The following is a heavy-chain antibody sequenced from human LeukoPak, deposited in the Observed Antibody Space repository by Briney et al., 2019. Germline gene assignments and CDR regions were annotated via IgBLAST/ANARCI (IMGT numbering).Heavy chain of an antibody. D-gene: IGHD4-23*01. Sequence: SETLSLTCTVSGGSINSYYWSWIRQPAGKGLERIGRIYSSGSTNYNPSLKSRVSMSVDTSKNQFSLKLTSVTAADTAVYYCARGGKATVVTMWGQGILVTVSS. J-gene: IGHJ4*02. V-gene: IGHV4-4*07. CDR3: ARGGKATVVTM. CDR2: IYSSGST. CDR1: GGSINSYY.